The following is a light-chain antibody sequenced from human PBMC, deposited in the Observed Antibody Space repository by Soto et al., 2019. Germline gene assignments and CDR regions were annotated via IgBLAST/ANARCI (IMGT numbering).Light chain of an antibody. CDR3: QVWASTAEFFV. CDR1: KIGSKI. Sequence: SYELTQPHSVSVATAQTAKITCGGDKIGSKIVHWYKQRPCQAPVAVVFDATDRPSGIPDRISASRSGDTATLTISSVDAGDEGDYYGQVWASTAEFFVFGSGSKVTVL. J-gene: IGLJ1*01. V-gene: IGLV3-21*02. CDR2: DAT.